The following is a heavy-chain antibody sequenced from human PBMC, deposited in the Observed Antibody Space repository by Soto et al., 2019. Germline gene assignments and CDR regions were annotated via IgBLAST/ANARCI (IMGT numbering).Heavy chain of an antibody. CDR2: IKTDASEK. CDR3: ARYSGYGSGSSVNHNLDC. V-gene: IGHV3-7*01. D-gene: IGHD3-10*01. J-gene: IGHJ4*01. CDR1: GFTLRSNW. Sequence: PGGSLRLSCAASGFTLRSNWMSWVREAPGKGLEWFATIKTDASEKKNVVSGKGRFAVSIDNAKNSLYLQMDILRAEDTAFYYCARYSGYGSGSSVNHNLDCVGRGTLVTVSS.